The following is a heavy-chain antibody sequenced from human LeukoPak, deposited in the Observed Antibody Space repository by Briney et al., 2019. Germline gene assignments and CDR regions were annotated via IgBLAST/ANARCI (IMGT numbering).Heavy chain of an antibody. V-gene: IGHV4-39*07. Sequence: SETPSLTCIVSGASINNDTHYWGWIRQPPGKGLEWIGNVYFTGTTYSPPSLKSRVSMSVDTSKSQFSLKLSSVTAADTAVYYCARVEAVAGTRHDFWGQGTLVTVSA. J-gene: IGHJ4*02. CDR2: VYFTGTT. CDR3: ARVEAVAGTRHDF. D-gene: IGHD6-19*01. CDR1: GASINNDTHY.